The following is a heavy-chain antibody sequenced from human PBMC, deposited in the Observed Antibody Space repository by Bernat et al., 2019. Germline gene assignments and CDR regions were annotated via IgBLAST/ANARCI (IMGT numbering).Heavy chain of an antibody. CDR1: GFTFSSYG. J-gene: IGHJ6*02. V-gene: IGHV3-33*01. D-gene: IGHD6-6*01. Sequence: QVQLVESGGGVVQPGRSLRLSCAASGFTFSSYGMHWVRQAPGKGLEWVAVIWYDGSNKYYADSVKGRFTISRDNSKNTLYLQINSLRAEDTAVYYCARDGSIAARGGMDVWGQGTTVTVSS. CDR2: IWYDGSNK. CDR3: ARDGSIAARGGMDV.